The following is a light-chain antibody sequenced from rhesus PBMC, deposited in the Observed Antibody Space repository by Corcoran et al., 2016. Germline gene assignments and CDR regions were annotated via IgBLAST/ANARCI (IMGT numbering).Light chain of an antibody. V-gene: IGKV2S8*01. J-gene: IGKJ4*01. Sequence: DVVMTQSPLSLPITPGQPASISCRSSQSLVHSDGKTYLHWLQQKPGQPPRRLIYQVSNRDSGVPDRFSGSGAGTDFTLKISRVEAEDVGLYYCMQATHLPLTFGGGTKVELK. CDR1: QSLVHSDGKTY. CDR3: MQATHLPLT. CDR2: QVS.